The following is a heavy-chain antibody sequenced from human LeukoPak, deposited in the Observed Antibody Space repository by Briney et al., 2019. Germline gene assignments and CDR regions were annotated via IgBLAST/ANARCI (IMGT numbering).Heavy chain of an antibody. J-gene: IGHJ4*02. V-gene: IGHV3-7*01. CDR2: IDQGGSVK. D-gene: IGHD5-12*01. Sequence: GGSLRLSCAASGFTFRSYWMSWVRQAPGKGLEWVANIDQGGSVKYYADSVKGRFTISRDDAKNSLYVQMNSLRDEDTAVYYCARVGYSGWNLEYWGQGTLVTVSS. CDR1: GFTFRSYW. CDR3: ARVGYSGWNLEY.